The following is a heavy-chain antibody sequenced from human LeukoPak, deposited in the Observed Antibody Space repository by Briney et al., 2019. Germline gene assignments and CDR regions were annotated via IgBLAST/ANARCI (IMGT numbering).Heavy chain of an antibody. CDR1: GGSINFYY. J-gene: IGHJ4*02. Sequence: SETLSLTCTVSGGSINFYYWSWIRQPPGKGLVWIGYIYYTGSTNYNPSLKSRVTISVDTSKNQFSLELSSVTAADTAVYYCARVGFGNTPHPIDYWGQGTLVTVSS. CDR3: ARVGFGNTPHPIDY. D-gene: IGHD4-23*01. CDR2: IYYTGST. V-gene: IGHV4-59*01.